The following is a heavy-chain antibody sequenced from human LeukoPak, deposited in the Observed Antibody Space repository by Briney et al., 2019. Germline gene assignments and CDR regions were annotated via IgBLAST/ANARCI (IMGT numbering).Heavy chain of an antibody. J-gene: IGHJ6*03. CDR1: GGTFSSYA. D-gene: IGHD5-12*01. CDR3: ARAYSGYSTHYYYYYMDV. CDR2: IIPIFGTA. V-gene: IGHV1-69*05. Sequence: ASVKVSCKASGGTFSSYAISWVRQAPGQGLEWMGGIIPIFGTANYAQKFQGRVAITTDESTSTAYMELSSLRSEDTAVYYCARAYSGYSTHYYYYYMDVWGKGTTVTVSS.